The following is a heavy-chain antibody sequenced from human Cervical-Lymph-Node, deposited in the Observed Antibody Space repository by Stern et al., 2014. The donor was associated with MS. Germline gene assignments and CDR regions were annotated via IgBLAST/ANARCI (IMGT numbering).Heavy chain of an antibody. Sequence: QVQLQESGTGLLRPSETLSLTCNVSGASITSHLRSWIRQPTGKGLEWIGYIYYRGTTNYNASLKGRVAISIATSKTQFSLRLSSVTPADTAVYYCARATDLWGQGALVTVSS. V-gene: IGHV4-59*11. CDR3: ARATDL. CDR1: GASITSHL. CDR2: IYYRGTT. J-gene: IGHJ5*02.